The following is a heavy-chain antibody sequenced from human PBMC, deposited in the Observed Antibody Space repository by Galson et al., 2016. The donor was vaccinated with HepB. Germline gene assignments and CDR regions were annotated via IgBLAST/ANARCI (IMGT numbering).Heavy chain of an antibody. Sequence: SLRLSCAASGFIFSSYTMNWVRQAPGRGLEWVSSISSIGSYIYYAGSVKGRFTIFRDNAKDSLFLQMDSLRAEDTAVYYCARVSGNVERLGEPDYWGRGILVTVSS. D-gene: IGHD1-1*01. CDR1: GFIFSSYT. CDR3: ARVSGNVERLGEPDY. CDR2: ISSIGSYI. J-gene: IGHJ4*02. V-gene: IGHV3-21*01.